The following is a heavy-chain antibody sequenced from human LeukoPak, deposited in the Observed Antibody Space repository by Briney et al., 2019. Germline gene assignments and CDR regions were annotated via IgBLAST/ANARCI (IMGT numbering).Heavy chain of an antibody. Sequence: ASVKVSCKASGYTFISYYMHWVRQAPGQGLEWMGIINPSGGSTSYAQKFQGRVTMTRDTSTSTVYMELSSLRSEDTAVYYCARPESLLWFGELSGGLDYWGQGTLVTVSS. V-gene: IGHV1-46*01. D-gene: IGHD3-10*01. J-gene: IGHJ4*02. CDR3: ARPESLLWFGELSGGLDY. CDR2: INPSGGST. CDR1: GYTFISYY.